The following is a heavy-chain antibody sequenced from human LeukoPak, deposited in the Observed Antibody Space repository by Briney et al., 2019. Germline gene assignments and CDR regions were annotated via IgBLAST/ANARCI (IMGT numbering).Heavy chain of an antibody. V-gene: IGHV4-59*08. CDR2: IYSSGST. D-gene: IGHD3-10*01. Sequence: NPSETLSLTCTVSGGSISNYYWSWIRQPPGKGLEWIGYIYSSGSTNYNPSLKSRVTISVDTSKNQFSLKLSSVTAADTAVYYCARAGSGSRKTDYWGQGTLVTVSS. CDR1: GGSISNYY. J-gene: IGHJ4*02. CDR3: ARAGSGSRKTDY.